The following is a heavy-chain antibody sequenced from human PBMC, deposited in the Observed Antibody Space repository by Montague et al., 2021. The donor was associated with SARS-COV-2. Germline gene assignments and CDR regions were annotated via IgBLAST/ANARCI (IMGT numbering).Heavy chain of an antibody. J-gene: IGHJ5*02. CDR2: IYHTGST. V-gene: IGHV4-61*03. CDR1: GASISSGGYY. Sequence: SETLSLTCTVSGASISSGGYYWSWVRQPPGKRPEWIGYIYHTGSTKYNPSLRSRVTMSIDTATRHFSLSLTSVTAADTGVYYCVNHGVGSGPVGWFDPWGPGIFVTVSS. D-gene: IGHD3-3*01. CDR3: VNHGVGSGPVGWFDP.